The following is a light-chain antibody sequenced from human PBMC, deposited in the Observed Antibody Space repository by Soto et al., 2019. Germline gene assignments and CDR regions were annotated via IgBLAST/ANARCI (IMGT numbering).Light chain of an antibody. Sequence: EIVLTQSPGTLSLSPGERATLSCRASQSVSSSYLAWYQQKPGQAPRLLIYGASGRATGIPDRFSGGGSGTEFTLTISSLQSEDSAFYYCQQYNKWPITFGQGTRLEI. V-gene: IGKV3-20*01. CDR3: QQYNKWPIT. J-gene: IGKJ5*01. CDR2: GAS. CDR1: QSVSSSY.